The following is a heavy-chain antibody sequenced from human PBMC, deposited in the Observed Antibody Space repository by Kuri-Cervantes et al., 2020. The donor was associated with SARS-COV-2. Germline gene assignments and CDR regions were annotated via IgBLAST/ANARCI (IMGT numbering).Heavy chain of an antibody. V-gene: IGHV1-69*10. J-gene: IGHJ6*02. CDR2: IIPIHGAP. CDR1: GGTYTNYA. D-gene: IGHD6-19*01. Sequence: SVKVSCKASGGTYTNYAISWVRQAPGQGLEWMGGIIPIHGAPNYAQKFQGRVTITADMFTSTVYMELSSLTSEDTAMYYCARTVTYRSVMDVWGQGTTVTVSS. CDR3: ARTVTYRSVMDV.